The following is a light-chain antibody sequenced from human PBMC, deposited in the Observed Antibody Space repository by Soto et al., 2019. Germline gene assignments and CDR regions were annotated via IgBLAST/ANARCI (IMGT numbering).Light chain of an antibody. CDR3: QHSYNSPTWT. V-gene: IGKV1-39*01. J-gene: IGKJ1*01. Sequence: DIQMTQSPSSLSASVGDRVTITCRASQNIGNYLHWYSVSTLQTGVPSRFSGSGSGTDFTLTISSLQPEDFSTFYCQHSYNSPTWTFGQGTKVEIK. CDR1: QNIGNY. CDR2: VS.